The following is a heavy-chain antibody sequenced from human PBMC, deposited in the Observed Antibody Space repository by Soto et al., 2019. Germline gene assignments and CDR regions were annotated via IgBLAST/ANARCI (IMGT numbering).Heavy chain of an antibody. CDR1: GGSISRGGYY. V-gene: IGHV4-31*03. D-gene: IGHD2-15*01. CDR3: ARDRGGLALD. CDR2: IYYIGST. J-gene: IGHJ4*02. Sequence: TLSLTFTVSGGSISRGGYYWSWIRQHPGKGLEWIGYIYYIGSTYYNPSLKSRVTISVDTSKHQFSLKLSSVTAADTAVYYCARDRGGLALDWGQGTLVTVSS.